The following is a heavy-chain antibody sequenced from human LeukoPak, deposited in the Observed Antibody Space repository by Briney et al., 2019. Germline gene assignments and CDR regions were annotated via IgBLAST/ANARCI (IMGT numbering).Heavy chain of an antibody. CDR3: ARTTSLTASGYDC. CDR1: GSSFTTYH. V-gene: IGHV1-8*03. CDR2: MNPYTGDR. J-gene: IGHJ4*02. D-gene: IGHD2-21*02. Sequence: ASVKVSCKTSGSSFTTYHINWVRQASGQGLEWLGWMNPYTGDRGYAQRFQGRLSITSDTSISTAYMELGSLKSDDTAVYFCARTTSLTASGYDCWGQGTLVTVSS.